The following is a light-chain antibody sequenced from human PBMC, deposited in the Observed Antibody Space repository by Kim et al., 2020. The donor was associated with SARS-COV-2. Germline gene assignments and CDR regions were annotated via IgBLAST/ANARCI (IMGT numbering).Light chain of an antibody. CDR1: QSISRY. Sequence: DIQMTQSPSSLSASVGDRVTITCRASQSISRYLNWYQQKPGKAPKLLIYGASSVQSGVPPRFSGSGSGTDFTLTISVLQPEDFATYYCQHSHSSPPDFAFGPGTKVDIK. V-gene: IGKV1-39*01. CDR3: QHSHSSPPDFA. CDR2: GAS. J-gene: IGKJ3*01.